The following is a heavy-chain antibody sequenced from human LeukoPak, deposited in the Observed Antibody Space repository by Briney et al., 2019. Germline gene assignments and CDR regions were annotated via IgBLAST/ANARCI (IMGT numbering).Heavy chain of an antibody. CDR2: ISGSGGST. CDR1: GFTFSSYA. J-gene: IGHJ4*02. Sequence: GGSLRLSCAASGFTFSSYAMSWVRQAPGKGLEWVSAISGSGGSTYYADSVKGRFTLSRDDSRNTVYLQLNNLRVEDTAVYYCAKANWVSNADAVWWGQGTLVTVSS. D-gene: IGHD1-1*01. CDR3: AKANWVSNADAVW. V-gene: IGHV3-23*01.